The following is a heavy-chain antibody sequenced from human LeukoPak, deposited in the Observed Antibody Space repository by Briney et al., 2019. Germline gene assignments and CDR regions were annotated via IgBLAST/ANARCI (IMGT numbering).Heavy chain of an antibody. D-gene: IGHD3-22*01. Sequence: ASVKVSCKASGYTFSSYGISWVRQAPGQGLEWLGWISAYNGNTNYAQNLQGRVTMTTDTSTSTAYMELRSLTSDDTAVYYCARSQYSSGGGDYWGQGTLVSVSS. V-gene: IGHV1-18*01. CDR2: ISAYNGNT. CDR1: GYTFSSYG. CDR3: ARSQYSSGGGDY. J-gene: IGHJ4*02.